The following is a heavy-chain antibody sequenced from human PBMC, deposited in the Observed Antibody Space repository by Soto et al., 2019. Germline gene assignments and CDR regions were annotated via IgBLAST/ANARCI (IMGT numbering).Heavy chain of an antibody. D-gene: IGHD6-13*01. V-gene: IGHV1-69*01. J-gene: IGHJ6*02. CDR3: ARGGSSSWGRAYCYGMDV. CDR1: GGTFSSYA. CDR2: IIPIFGTA. Sequence: QVQLVQSGAEVKKPGSSVKVSCKASGGTFSSYAISWVRQAPGQGLEWMGGIIPIFGTANYAQKFQGRVTITADESTSTAYMELSSLRSEDTAVYYCARGGSSSWGRAYCYGMDVWGQGTTVTVSS.